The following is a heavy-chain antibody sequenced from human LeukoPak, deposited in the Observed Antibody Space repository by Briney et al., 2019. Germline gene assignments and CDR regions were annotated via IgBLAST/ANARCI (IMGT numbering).Heavy chain of an antibody. Sequence: PSETLSLTCAVYGGSFSGYYWSWIRQPPGKGLEWIGEINHSGSTNYNPSLKSRVTISVDTSKNQFSLKLSSVTAADTAVYYCARGPGTIFRHWGQGTVVTVSS. V-gene: IGHV4-34*01. CDR2: INHSGST. J-gene: IGHJ3*01. D-gene: IGHD3-9*01. CDR3: ARGPGTIFRH. CDR1: GGSFSGYY.